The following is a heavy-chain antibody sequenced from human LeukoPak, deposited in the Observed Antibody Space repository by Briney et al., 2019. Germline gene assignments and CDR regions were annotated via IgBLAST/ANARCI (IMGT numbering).Heavy chain of an antibody. CDR3: ARTYDSKGGLGDYFDY. CDR2: IYYSGST. V-gene: IGHV4-30-4*01. CDR1: GGSISSGDYY. D-gene: IGHD3-22*01. J-gene: IGHJ4*02. Sequence: PSQTLSLTCTVSGGSISSGDYYWSWIRQPPGTGLEWIGYIYYSGSTYYNPSLKSRVTISVDTSKNQFSLKLSSVTAADTAVYYCARTYDSKGGLGDYFDYWGQGTLVTVSS.